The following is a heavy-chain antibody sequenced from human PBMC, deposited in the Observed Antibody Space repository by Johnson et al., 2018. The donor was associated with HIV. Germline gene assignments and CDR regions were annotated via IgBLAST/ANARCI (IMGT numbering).Heavy chain of an antibody. J-gene: IGHJ3*02. CDR1: RFTFNNYG. V-gene: IGHV3-33*01. CDR3: ARVAGGSSYLDVFDI. CDR2: IWYDGSNK. D-gene: IGHD2-15*01. Sequence: QVQLLESGGGVVQPGRSLRLSCAASRFTFNNYGMHWVRQAPGKGLEWVAVIWYDGSNKYYADSVKGRFTIYRANSKNTLYLQMKSLRAEATAVYYCARVAGGSSYLDVFDIWSQGTMVSVSS.